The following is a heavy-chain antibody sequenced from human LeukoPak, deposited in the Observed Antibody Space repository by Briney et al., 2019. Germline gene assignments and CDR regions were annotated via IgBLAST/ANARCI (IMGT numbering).Heavy chain of an antibody. CDR1: GFTFSSYE. CDR2: ISSSGSTI. V-gene: IGHV3-48*03. D-gene: IGHD1-26*01. Sequence: PGGSLRLSCAASGFTFSSYEMNWVRQAPGKGLEWVSYISSSGSTIYYADSVKGRFTISRDDAKNSLYLQMNSLRAEDTAVYYCAREPGGSYYIDAFDIWGRGTMVTVSS. CDR3: AREPGGSYYIDAFDI. J-gene: IGHJ3*02.